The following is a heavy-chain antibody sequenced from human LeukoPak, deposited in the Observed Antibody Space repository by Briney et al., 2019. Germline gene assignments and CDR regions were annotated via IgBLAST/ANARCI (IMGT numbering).Heavy chain of an antibody. D-gene: IGHD2-2*01. CDR2: INHSGST. CDR3: ARGGGYCSSTSCYFYYGMDV. CDR1: GGSFSGYY. J-gene: IGHJ6*02. V-gene: IGHV4-34*01. Sequence: SETLSLTCAVYGGSFSGYYWSWIRQPPGKGLEWIGEINHSGSTNYNPSLKSRVTISVDTSKNQFSLKLSSVTAADTAVYYCARGGGYCSSTSCYFYYGMDVWGQGTTVTVSS.